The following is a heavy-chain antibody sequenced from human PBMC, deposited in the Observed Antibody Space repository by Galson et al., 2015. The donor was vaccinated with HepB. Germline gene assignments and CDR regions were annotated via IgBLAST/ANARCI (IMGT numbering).Heavy chain of an antibody. CDR2: INVYNGNT. CDR1: GYAFSSYG. J-gene: IGHJ6*02. Sequence: SVKVSCKASGYAFSSYGVSWVRQAPGQGLEWIGWINVYNGNTKYAQRLQDRVTLTTDTSTSTAYMELRSLRSDDTAVYYCARDDSSGGLDVWGQGTTVTVSS. CDR3: ARDDSSGGLDV. V-gene: IGHV1-18*01. D-gene: IGHD6-19*01.